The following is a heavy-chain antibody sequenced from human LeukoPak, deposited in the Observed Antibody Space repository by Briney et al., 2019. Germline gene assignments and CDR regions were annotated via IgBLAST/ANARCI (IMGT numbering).Heavy chain of an antibody. D-gene: IGHD4-17*01. J-gene: IGHJ4*02. CDR1: GVSITSSSYY. V-gene: IGHV4-39*01. Sequence: PSETLSLTCSVSGVSITSSSYYWGWIRQPPGTGLEWIGSIYYSGSTYYNPSLKSRVTISVDTSKSQFSLKLSSVTAADTAIYYCASRGPSGDFLWGQGTLVTVSS. CDR2: IYYSGST. CDR3: ASRGPSGDFL.